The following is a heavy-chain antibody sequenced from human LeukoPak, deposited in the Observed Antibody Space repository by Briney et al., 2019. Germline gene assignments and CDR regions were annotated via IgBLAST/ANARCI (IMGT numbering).Heavy chain of an antibody. CDR1: GFTFTSSA. D-gene: IGHD5-12*01. V-gene: IGHV1-58*02. CDR2: IVVGSGNT. J-gene: IGHJ4*02. CDR3: AASLVATIASADY. Sequence: SVKASCKASGFTFTSSAMQWVRQARGQRLEWIGWIVVGSGNTNYAQKFQERVTITRDMSTSTAYMELSSLRSEDTAAYYCAASLVATIASADYWGQRTLVTVSS.